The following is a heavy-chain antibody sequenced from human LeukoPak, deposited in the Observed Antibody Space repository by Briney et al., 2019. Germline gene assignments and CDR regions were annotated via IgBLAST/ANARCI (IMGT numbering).Heavy chain of an antibody. D-gene: IGHD6-19*01. CDR2: IYYSGST. CDR1: GGSISSYY. V-gene: IGHV4-59*01. CDR3: ARGAHSSGWQRWWYFDY. J-gene: IGHJ4*02. Sequence: SETLSLTCTVSGGSISSYYWSWIRQPPGKGLEWIGYIYYSGSTNYNPSLKSRVTISVDTSKNQFSLKLSSVTAADTAVYYCARGAHSSGWQRWWYFDYWGQGTLVTVSS.